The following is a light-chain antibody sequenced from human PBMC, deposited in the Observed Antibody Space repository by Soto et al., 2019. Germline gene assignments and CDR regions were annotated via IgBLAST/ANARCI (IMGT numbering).Light chain of an antibody. CDR3: QSYDTSLSGSKV. CDR2: DNN. CDR1: SSNIGAGSD. Sequence: QSVLTQPSSVSGAPGQRVTISCTGSSSNIGAGSDVHWYQQIPGAAPKLLLYDNNNRPSCVPDRFSGSKSGTSASLAITGLQAEDEADYYCQSYDTSLSGSKVFGGGTKLTVL. J-gene: IGLJ3*02. V-gene: IGLV1-40*01.